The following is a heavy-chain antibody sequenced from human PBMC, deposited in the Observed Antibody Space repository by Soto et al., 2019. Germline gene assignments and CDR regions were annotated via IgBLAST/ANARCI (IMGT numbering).Heavy chain of an antibody. V-gene: IGHV3-11*06. J-gene: IGHJ6*02. Sequence: GSLTLSCAASGFTFSDYYMRWIRQAPGKGLEWVSYSSSSSSYTNYADSVNGRFTISIDNSKNSLYLQMNSLRAEDTAVYYFAKDSQCELLGNHYYGMDVWGQASTVTVSS. D-gene: IGHD1-26*01. CDR1: GFTFSDYY. CDR3: AKDSQCELLGNHYYGMDV. CDR2: SSSSSSYT.